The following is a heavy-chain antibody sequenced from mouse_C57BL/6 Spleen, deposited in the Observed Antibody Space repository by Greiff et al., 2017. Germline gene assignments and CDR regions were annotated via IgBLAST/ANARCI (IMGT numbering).Heavy chain of an antibody. CDR3: ARGEILYSYYFDY. Sequence: VQLQQPGAELVKPGASVKLSCKASGYTFTSYWMHWVKQRPGQGLEWIGMIHPNSGSTNYNEKFKSKATLTVDKSSSTAYMQLSSLTSEDSAVYYCARGEILYSYYFDYWGQGTTLTVSS. J-gene: IGHJ2*01. CDR2: IHPNSGST. V-gene: IGHV1-64*01. CDR1: GYTFTSYW.